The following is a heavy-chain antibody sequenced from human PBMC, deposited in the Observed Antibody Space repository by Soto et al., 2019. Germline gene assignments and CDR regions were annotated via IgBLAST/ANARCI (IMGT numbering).Heavy chain of an antibody. V-gene: IGHV4-61*01. J-gene: IGHJ4*02. CDR1: GGSISSSSYY. Sequence: SETLSLTCTVSGGSISSSSYYWSWIRQPPGKGLEWIGYIYYSGSTNYNPSLKSRVTISVDTSKNQFSLKLSSVTAADTAVYYCAGDILTGTGTFDYWGQGTLVTVSS. CDR2: IYYSGST. CDR3: AGDILTGTGTFDY. D-gene: IGHD3-9*01.